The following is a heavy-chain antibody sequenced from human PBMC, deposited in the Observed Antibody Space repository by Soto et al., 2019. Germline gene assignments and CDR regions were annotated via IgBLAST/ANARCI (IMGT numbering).Heavy chain of an antibody. CDR1: GFTFTSSD. Sequence: GASVKVSCKASGFTFTSSDMQWVRQARGQGLEWIGWIVVGSGNTNYAQKFQERVTITRDMSTSTAYMELSSLRSEDTAVYYCAAGPFVRWSKGVSNNNWFDPWGQGTLVTVSS. CDR3: AAGPFVRWSKGVSNNNWFDP. J-gene: IGHJ5*02. CDR2: IVVGSGNT. D-gene: IGHD2-15*01. V-gene: IGHV1-58*02.